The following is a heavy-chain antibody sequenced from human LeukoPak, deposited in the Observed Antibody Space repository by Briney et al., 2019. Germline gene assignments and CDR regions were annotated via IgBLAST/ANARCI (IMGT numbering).Heavy chain of an antibody. Sequence: GGSLRLSCAASGFTFSGSAMHWVRQASGKGLEWVGRIRSKANSYATAYAASVKGRFTISRDDSKNTAYLQMNSLKTEDTAVYYCTRQTPDIVVVPAARTYYYYYMDVWGKGTTVTISS. J-gene: IGHJ6*03. V-gene: IGHV3-73*01. CDR1: GFTFSGSA. CDR2: IRSKANSYAT. D-gene: IGHD2-2*01. CDR3: TRQTPDIVVVPAARTYYYYYMDV.